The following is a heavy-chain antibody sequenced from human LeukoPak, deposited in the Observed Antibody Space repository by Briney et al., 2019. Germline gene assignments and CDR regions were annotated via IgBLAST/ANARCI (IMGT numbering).Heavy chain of an antibody. V-gene: IGHV3-23*01. Sequence: GGSLRLSCAASGFTFNSYAMSWVRQAPGKGLEWVSAISGSGGGTYYADSVKGRFTISRDNSKNTLYLQMNSLRAEDTAVYSCAKDLSRLYYYYGMDVWGQGTTVTVSS. CDR2: ISGSGGGT. CDR1: GFTFNSYA. J-gene: IGHJ6*02. CDR3: AKDLSRLYYYYGMDV.